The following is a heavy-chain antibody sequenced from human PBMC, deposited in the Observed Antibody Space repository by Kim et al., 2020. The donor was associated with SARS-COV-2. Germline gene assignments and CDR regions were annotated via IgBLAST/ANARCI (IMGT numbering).Heavy chain of an antibody. Sequence: ASVKVSCKASGYTFASYGVSWVRQAPGQGLEWMGWSSAYNDNTNYAQKFQGRVTVTTDVLTKTAYMELRSLRSDDTAVYYFARDRARSGWSVGTSWYHYGIDVWSQGTTVTVSS. CDR2: SSAYNDNT. J-gene: IGHJ6*02. D-gene: IGHD6-19*01. V-gene: IGHV1-18*01. CDR3: ARDRARSGWSVGTSWYHYGIDV. CDR1: GYTFASYG.